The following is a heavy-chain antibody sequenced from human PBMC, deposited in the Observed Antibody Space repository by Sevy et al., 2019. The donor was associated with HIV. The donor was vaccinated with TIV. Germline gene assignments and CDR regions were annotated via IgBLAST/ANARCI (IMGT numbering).Heavy chain of an antibody. V-gene: IGHV3-7*01. J-gene: IGHJ4*02. CDR2: IKEDGGEK. CDR1: GFTFSNFW. D-gene: IGHD1-26*01. CDR3: ARDTSGSHSSTGGLDY. Sequence: GGSLRLSCAASGFTFSNFWMGLVRQAPGKGLEWVANIKEDGGEKYYVDSVKGRFTISRDNTKNSLYLQMTSLRAEDTAIYYCARDTSGSHSSTGGLDYWGQGTLVTVSS.